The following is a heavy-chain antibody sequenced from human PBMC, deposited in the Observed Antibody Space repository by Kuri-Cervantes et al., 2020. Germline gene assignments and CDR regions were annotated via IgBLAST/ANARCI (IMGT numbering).Heavy chain of an antibody. J-gene: IGHJ4*02. D-gene: IGHD3-22*01. CDR1: GFTFDDYG. Sequence: GESLKISCAASGFTFDDYGMSWVRQAPGKGLEWVSTISGSGDITYYADSVKGRFIIFRDNSKNTLYLQMIRVRAEDTAVYYCAKMVAGGYYYFDYWGQGTLVTVSS. CDR3: AKMVAGGYYYFDY. V-gene: IGHV3-23*01. CDR2: ISGSGDIT.